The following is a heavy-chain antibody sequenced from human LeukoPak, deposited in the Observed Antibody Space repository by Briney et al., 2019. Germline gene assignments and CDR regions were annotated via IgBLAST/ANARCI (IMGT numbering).Heavy chain of an antibody. CDR3: ARRGYSSNLYYLDH. J-gene: IGHJ4*02. Sequence: PGGSLRLSCAASGFTFRIYGMNWVRQAPGKGLEWVSYISSSGASIYYADSVKGRFTIARDNAKNSLDLQMNSLRAEDTAVYYCARRGYSSNLYYLDHWGQGTLVTVSS. CDR1: GFTFRIYG. CDR2: ISSSGASI. D-gene: IGHD6-13*01. V-gene: IGHV3-48*04.